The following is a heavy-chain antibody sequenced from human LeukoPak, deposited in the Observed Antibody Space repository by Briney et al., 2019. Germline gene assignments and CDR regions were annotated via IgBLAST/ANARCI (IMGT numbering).Heavy chain of an antibody. CDR1: GYTFTSYG. D-gene: IGHD3-3*01. CDR3: PRVPYDFWSGYSVDAFDI. CDR2: ISAYNGNT. V-gene: IGHV1-18*01. J-gene: IGHJ3*02. Sequence: GASVKVSCKASGYTFTSYGISWVRQAPGQGLEWMGWISAYNGNTNYAQKLQGRVTMTTDTSTSTAYMELRSLRSDDTAVYYCPRVPYDFWSGYSVDAFDIWGQGTMVTVSS.